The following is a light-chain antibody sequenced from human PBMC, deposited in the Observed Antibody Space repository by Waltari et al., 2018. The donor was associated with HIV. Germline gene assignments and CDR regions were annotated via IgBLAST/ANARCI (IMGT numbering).Light chain of an antibody. Sequence: QSALTQPRSVSGSPGQSVTISCTGTSSDAGGYNYVSWYQQHPTKAPKLTIYDVSKRPSGVPDCFSGSKSGNTASLTISGLQAEDEADYYCCSYAGTYTWVFGGGTKLTVL. CDR2: DVS. CDR3: CSYAGTYTWV. V-gene: IGLV2-11*01. J-gene: IGLJ3*02. CDR1: SSDAGGYNY.